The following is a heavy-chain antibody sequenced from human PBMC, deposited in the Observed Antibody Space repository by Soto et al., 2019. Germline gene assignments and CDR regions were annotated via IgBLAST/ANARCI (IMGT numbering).Heavy chain of an antibody. D-gene: IGHD6-6*01. CDR1: GGSISSGGYS. CDR2: IYHSGSS. Sequence: SETLSLTCAVSGGSISSGGYSWSWIRQPPGKGLEWIGYIYHSGSSYYNPSLKSRVTISVDTSKNQFSLKLSSVTAADTAVYYCARGSSIAGLYYGMDVWGQGTTVTVSS. CDR3: ARGSSIAGLYYGMDV. J-gene: IGHJ6*02. V-gene: IGHV4-30-2*01.